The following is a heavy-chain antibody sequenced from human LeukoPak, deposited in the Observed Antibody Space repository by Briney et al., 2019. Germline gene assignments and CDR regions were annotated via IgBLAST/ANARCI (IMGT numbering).Heavy chain of an antibody. CDR3: AKGGYSSGWYGDH. Sequence: GGSLRLSCAASGFTFDDYGMHWVRQAPGKGLEWVSGISWNSGTVVYADSVRGRFTIYRDKDKNSVYLQMNSLKAEDTALYYCAKGGYSSGWYGDHWGQGTLVTVSS. V-gene: IGHV3-9*01. D-gene: IGHD6-19*01. CDR1: GFTFDDYG. J-gene: IGHJ4*02. CDR2: ISWNSGTV.